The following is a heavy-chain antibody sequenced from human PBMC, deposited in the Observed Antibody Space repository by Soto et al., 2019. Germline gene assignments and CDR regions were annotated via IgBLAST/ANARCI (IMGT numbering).Heavy chain of an antibody. CDR2: IYYSGST. CDR3: ARDLWFGELSLGY. Sequence: KPSETLSLTCTVSGGSISSSSYYWGWIRQPPGKGLEWIGSIYYSGSTYYNPSLKSRVTISVDTSKNQFSLKPRSVTAADTAVYYCARDLWFGELSLGYWGQGTLVTVAS. CDR1: GGSISSSSYY. V-gene: IGHV4-39*07. D-gene: IGHD3-10*01. J-gene: IGHJ4*02.